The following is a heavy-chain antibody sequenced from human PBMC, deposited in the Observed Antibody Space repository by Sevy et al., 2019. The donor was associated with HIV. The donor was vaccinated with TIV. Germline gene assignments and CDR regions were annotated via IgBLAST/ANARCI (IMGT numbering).Heavy chain of an antibody. CDR1: GFTFNTHA. CDR2: ISGPGSST. Sequence: VGSLRLSCAASGFTFNTHAMNWVRQAPGKGLEWVSVISGPGSSTYYVDSVKGRFTISRDNSKNILYLQMNSLRADDTAVYYCAKALNPALESMLEGPFPTLKGFDVWGQGTMVTVSS. CDR3: AKALNPALESMLEGPFPTLKGFDV. V-gene: IGHV3-23*01. D-gene: IGHD2-8*01. J-gene: IGHJ3*01.